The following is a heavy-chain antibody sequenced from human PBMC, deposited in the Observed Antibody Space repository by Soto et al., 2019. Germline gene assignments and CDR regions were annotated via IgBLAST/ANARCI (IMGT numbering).Heavy chain of an antibody. Sequence: EVQLVESGGGLVQPGGSLRLSCAASGFTFSTYWMSGVRQAPGKGLEWVASIKQDGSEKDYVDSVKGRFTISRDNAKNSVYLQMNSLRAEETAVYYCARLQWWFDPWGQGTLVTVSS. CDR1: GFTFSTYW. CDR2: IKQDGSEK. CDR3: ARLQWWFDP. D-gene: IGHD1-1*01. J-gene: IGHJ5*02. V-gene: IGHV3-7*01.